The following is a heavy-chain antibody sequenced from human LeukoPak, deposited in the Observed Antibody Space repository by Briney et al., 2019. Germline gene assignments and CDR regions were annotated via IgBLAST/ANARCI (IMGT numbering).Heavy chain of an antibody. V-gene: IGHV1-8*01. CDR1: GYTFTSYD. D-gene: IGHD3-3*01. CDR3: ATRRYDFWSGYFYYYYGMDV. J-gene: IGHJ6*02. CDR2: MNPNSGNT. Sequence: ASVKVSCKASGYTFTSYDINWVRQATGQGLEWMGWMNPNSGNTGYAQKFQGRVTMTRDTSISTAYMELSRMRSDDTAVYYCATRRYDFWSGYFYYYYGMDVWGQGTTVTVSS.